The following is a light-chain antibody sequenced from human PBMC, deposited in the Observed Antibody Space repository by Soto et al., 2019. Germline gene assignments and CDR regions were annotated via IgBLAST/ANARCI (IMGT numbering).Light chain of an antibody. Sequence: EIVVTQSPATLSVSPGERATLSCMASQSVSSNLAWYMQKPGQAPRLLIYGASTRATGIPARFSGSGSGTEFTLTISSLQSEDFAVYYCQQYNNWPLTFGGGTKVEIK. V-gene: IGKV3-15*01. CDR3: QQYNNWPLT. J-gene: IGKJ4*01. CDR1: QSVSSN. CDR2: GAS.